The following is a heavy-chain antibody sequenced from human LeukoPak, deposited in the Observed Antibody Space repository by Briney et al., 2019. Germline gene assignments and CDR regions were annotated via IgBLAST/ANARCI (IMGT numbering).Heavy chain of an antibody. Sequence: PSETLSLTCTVSGXSISSGDYYWSWIRQPPGKGLEWIGYIYHSGSTYYTPSLKSRLSMSLDTSKNQFSLNLSSVTAADTAVYYCARGWNAPGDYWGQGTLVTVSS. CDR1: GXSISSGDYY. CDR2: IYHSGST. D-gene: IGHD1-1*01. V-gene: IGHV4-30-4*01. CDR3: ARGWNAPGDY. J-gene: IGHJ4*02.